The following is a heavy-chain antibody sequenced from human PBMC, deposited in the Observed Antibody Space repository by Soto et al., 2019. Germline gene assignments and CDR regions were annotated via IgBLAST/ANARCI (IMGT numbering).Heavy chain of an antibody. J-gene: IGHJ6*02. CDR3: VRDWAGDPGHMDV. CDR1: GGPISSGGYS. Sequence: SETLSLTCAVSGGPISSGGYSWSWIRQPPGEGLEWIGQIHYSGTINYNPSLKSRVTMSLDTSKNQFSLKVSSVTAADTAIYYCVRDWAGDPGHMDVWGQGTTVTVSS. CDR2: IHYSGTI. V-gene: IGHV4-61*08. D-gene: IGHD3-10*01.